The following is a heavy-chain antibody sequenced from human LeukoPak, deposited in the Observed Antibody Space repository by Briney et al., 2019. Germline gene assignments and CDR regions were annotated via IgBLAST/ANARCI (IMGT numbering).Heavy chain of an antibody. J-gene: IGHJ4*02. CDR2: ISGSGGST. CDR3: ARNKRATQYYFDY. CDR1: GFTFSSYA. Sequence: GGSLRLSCAASGFTFSSYAMSWVRQAPGKGLEWVSAISGSGGSTYYADSVKGRFTISRDNSKNTLYLQMNSLRAEDTAVYYCARNKRATQYYFDYWGQGTLVTVSS. V-gene: IGHV3-23*01.